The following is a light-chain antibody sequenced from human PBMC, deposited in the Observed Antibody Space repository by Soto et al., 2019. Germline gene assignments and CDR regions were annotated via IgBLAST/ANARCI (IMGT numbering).Light chain of an antibody. V-gene: IGLV2-11*01. CDR1: SSDVGTYNY. CDR2: DVS. CDR3: CSYAGSTRDV. Sequence: QSVLTQPRSVSGSLGQSVTISCTRTSSDVGTYNYVSWYQQHPGKAPKVMIYDVSERPSSVPDRFSGSKSGNTASLTISGLQAEDEADYYCCSYAGSTRDVLGTGTKVTVL. J-gene: IGLJ1*01.